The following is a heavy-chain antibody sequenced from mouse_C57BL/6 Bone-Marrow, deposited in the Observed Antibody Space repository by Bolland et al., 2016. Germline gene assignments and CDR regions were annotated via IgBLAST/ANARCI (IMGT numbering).Heavy chain of an antibody. CDR2: INPNNGGT. Sequence: INPNNGGTSYNQKFKGKATLTVDKSSSTAYMELRSLTSEDSAVYYCARNRRGIRFAYWGQGTLV. V-gene: IGHV1-26*01. J-gene: IGHJ3*01. CDR3: ARNRRGIRFAY.